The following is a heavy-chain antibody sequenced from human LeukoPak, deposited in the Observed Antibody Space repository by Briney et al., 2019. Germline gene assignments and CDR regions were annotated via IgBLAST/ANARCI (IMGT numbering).Heavy chain of an antibody. V-gene: IGHV3-74*01. Sequence: GGSLRLSCAASGFTFSTYWMHWVRQAPGKGLVWVSRINSDGDNTNYADSVKGRLTISRDNAKNTLYLQMNSLRAEDTAVYYCASGYSSDYGGNTYWGQGTLVTVSS. J-gene: IGHJ4*02. CDR2: INSDGDNT. CDR3: ASGYSSDYGGNTY. CDR1: GFTFSTYW. D-gene: IGHD4-23*01.